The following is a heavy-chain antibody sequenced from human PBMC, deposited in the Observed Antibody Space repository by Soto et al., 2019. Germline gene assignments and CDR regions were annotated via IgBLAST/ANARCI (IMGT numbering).Heavy chain of an antibody. V-gene: IGHV6-1*01. J-gene: IGHJ4*02. CDR2: TYYRSKWHN. D-gene: IGHD1-26*01. Sequence: QTLSLTCAISGDSVSSNSAAWNWIRQSPSKGLEWLGRTYYRSKWHNDYAVSVKSRIRINPDTSKNQFSLQLNSVTPEDTAVYHRLKLVGGTGDDWGQGIPVTVDS. CDR1: GDSVSSNSAA. CDR3: LKLVGGTGDD.